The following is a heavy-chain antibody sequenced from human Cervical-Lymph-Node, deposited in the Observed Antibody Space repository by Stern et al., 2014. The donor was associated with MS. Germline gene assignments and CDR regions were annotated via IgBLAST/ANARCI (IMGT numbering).Heavy chain of an antibody. CDR3: AREYCSSTSCYQWFDP. D-gene: IGHD2-2*01. Sequence: VQLEESGPGLVQPSQTLSLTCTVSGGSISSGGYYWSWIRQHPGKGLEWIGYIYYSGSTYYNPSLKSRVTISVDTSKNQFSLKLSSVTAADTAVYYCAREYCSSTSCYQWFDPWGQGTLVTVSS. V-gene: IGHV4-31*03. CDR2: IYYSGST. J-gene: IGHJ5*02. CDR1: GGSISSGGYY.